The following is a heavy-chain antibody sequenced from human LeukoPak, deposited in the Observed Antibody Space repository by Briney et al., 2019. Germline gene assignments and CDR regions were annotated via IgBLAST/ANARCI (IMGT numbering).Heavy chain of an antibody. D-gene: IGHD2-2*01. CDR2: ISTYNGIT. V-gene: IGHV1-18*01. CDR1: GYTFSYYG. CDR3: AREPSSSSPPLDY. J-gene: IGHJ4*02. Sequence: ASVKVSCKASGYTFSYYGISWVRQAPGQGLEWMGWISTYNGITKYVQKLQGRVTMTTDTSTSTAYMELRSLRSDDTAVYYCAREPSSSSPPLDYWGQGTLVTVSS.